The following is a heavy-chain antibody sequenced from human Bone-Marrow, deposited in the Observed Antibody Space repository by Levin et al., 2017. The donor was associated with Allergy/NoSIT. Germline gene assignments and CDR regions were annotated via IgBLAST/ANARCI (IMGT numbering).Heavy chain of an antibody. V-gene: IGHV3-7*01. CDR1: GFTFSSYW. J-gene: IGHJ5*02. D-gene: IGHD5-12*01. CDR3: ARDQEWLRPGWFDP. Sequence: GGSLRLSCAASGFTFSSYWMSWVRQAPGKGLEWVANIKQDGSEKYYVDSVKGRFTISRDNAKNSLYLQMNSLRAEDTAVYYCARDQEWLRPGWFDPWGQGTLVTVSS. CDR2: IKQDGSEK.